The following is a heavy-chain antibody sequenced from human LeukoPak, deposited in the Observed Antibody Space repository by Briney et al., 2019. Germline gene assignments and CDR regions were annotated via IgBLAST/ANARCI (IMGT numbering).Heavy chain of an antibody. Sequence: SETLSLTCTVSGGSISNYYWTWVRQPPGKGLEWIGYIYSSGNTNYNPSLNSRVTISLDTSKNQFSLMLRSLTAADAAVYYCARRYTASPGERFDYWGQGTLVTVSS. V-gene: IGHV4-59*08. CDR2: IYSSGNT. CDR3: ARRYTASPGERFDY. CDR1: GGSISNYY. D-gene: IGHD2-2*02. J-gene: IGHJ4*02.